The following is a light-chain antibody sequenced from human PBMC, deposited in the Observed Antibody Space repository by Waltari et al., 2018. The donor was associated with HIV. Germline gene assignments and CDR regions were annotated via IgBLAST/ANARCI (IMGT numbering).Light chain of an antibody. CDR3: QQYNNWPLT. J-gene: IGKJ4*01. V-gene: IGKV3D-15*01. Sequence: VLMTQSSATLSVSPGESATLSCRASQSIRNNLAWYQQKSGQAPRLLNLGATTRAACIPGKFSCGGSGTKFTLTLRSLQVNDSALYTCQQYNNWPLTFGGGTKVEI. CDR1: QSIRNN. CDR2: GAT.